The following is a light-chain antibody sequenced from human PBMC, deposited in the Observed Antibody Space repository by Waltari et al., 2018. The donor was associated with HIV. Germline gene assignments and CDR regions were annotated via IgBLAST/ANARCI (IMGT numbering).Light chain of an antibody. CDR1: QLGDKV. J-gene: IGLJ2*01. Sequence: SYELTQPPSVSVYPGKTASITCSGDQLGDKVVCRYEQRPGQPTVRVIYQVSKRPSGLPERFSGSTSGHPATLTLTGTQSMDEADYYCQAWVRSVVFGGGTKLTVL. CDR2: QVS. CDR3: QAWVRSVV. V-gene: IGLV3-1*01.